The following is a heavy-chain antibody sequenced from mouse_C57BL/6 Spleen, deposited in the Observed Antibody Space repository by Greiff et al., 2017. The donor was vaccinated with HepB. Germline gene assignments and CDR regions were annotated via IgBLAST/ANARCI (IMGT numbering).Heavy chain of an antibody. D-gene: IGHD2-4*01. Sequence: EVKLVESGGDLVKPGGSLKLSCAASGFTFSSYGMSWVRQTPDKRLEWVATISSGGSYTYYPDSVKGRFTISRDNAKNTLYLQMSSLKSEDTAMYYCARPSIYYDYDGRAYFDVWGTGTTVTVSS. CDR2: ISSGGSYT. V-gene: IGHV5-6*01. CDR1: GFTFSSYG. CDR3: ARPSIYYDYDGRAYFDV. J-gene: IGHJ1*03.